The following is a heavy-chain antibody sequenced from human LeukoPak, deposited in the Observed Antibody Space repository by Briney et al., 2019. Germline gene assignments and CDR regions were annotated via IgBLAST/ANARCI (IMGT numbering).Heavy chain of an antibody. D-gene: IGHD3-16*02. CDR2: IYTSGST. V-gene: IGHV4-61*02. Sequence: PSETLSLTCTVSGGSISSGSYYWSWIRQPAGKGLEWIGRIYTSGSTNYNPSLKSRVTISVDTSKNQFSLKLSSVTAADTAVYYCAGAPSGFAGELSSWGQGTLVTVSS. CDR3: AGAPSGFAGELSS. J-gene: IGHJ4*02. CDR1: GGSISSGSYY.